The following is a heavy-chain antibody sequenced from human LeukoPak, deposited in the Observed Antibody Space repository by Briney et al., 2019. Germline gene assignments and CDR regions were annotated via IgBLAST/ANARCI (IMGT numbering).Heavy chain of an antibody. CDR2: ISAYNGNT. CDR1: GYTFTSCG. D-gene: IGHD3-22*01. V-gene: IGHV1-18*01. J-gene: IGHJ4*02. Sequence: AASVKVSCKASGYTFTSCGISWVRQAPGQGLEWMGWISAYNGNTNYAQKLQGRVTMTTDTSTSTAYMELRSLRSDDTAVYYCARDLSYDSSGPGGYWGQGTLVTVSS. CDR3: ARDLSYDSSGPGGY.